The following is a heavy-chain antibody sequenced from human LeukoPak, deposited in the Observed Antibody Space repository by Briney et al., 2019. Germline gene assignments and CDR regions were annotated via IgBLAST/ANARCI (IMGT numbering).Heavy chain of an antibody. V-gene: IGHV4-4*08. CDR3: ARESKMGAIVAGAFDI. CDR1: GGSMNTYY. Sequence: PSETLSLTCTVSGGSMNTYYWSWIRQTPGKGLECIGYIYHSGSTYYNPSLKSRVTISLDTSKNQFSLKLSSVTAADTAAYYCARESKMGAIVAGAFDIWGQGTVVTVSS. D-gene: IGHD1-26*01. CDR2: IYHSGST. J-gene: IGHJ3*02.